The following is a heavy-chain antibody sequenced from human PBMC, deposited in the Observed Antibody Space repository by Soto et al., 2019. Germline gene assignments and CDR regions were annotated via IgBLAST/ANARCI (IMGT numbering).Heavy chain of an antibody. J-gene: IGHJ4*02. CDR2: MSGSGGYT. Sequence: EVQLLESGGGLVQPGGSLRLSCAASGFTFSSYAMSWVRQAPGKGLEWVSTMSGSGGYTYYADSVEGRFAISRDNSKNTLSLQMADLRAEDTAVYYCATFRFCTSTSCYGREGGFWGQGTLVTVSS. CDR3: ATFRFCTSTSCYGREGGF. D-gene: IGHD2-2*01. V-gene: IGHV3-23*01. CDR1: GFTFSSYA.